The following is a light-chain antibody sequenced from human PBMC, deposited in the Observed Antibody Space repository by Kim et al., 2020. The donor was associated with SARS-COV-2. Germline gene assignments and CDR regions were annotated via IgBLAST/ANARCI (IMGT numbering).Light chain of an antibody. CDR3: QQYGRSPSYT. Sequence: DIVLTQSPGTLSLSPGERATLSCRASQTLTSSYLAWYQQKPGQAPRLLIYGTSTRATGIADRFSGSGSGTDFTLTISRLESEDSAVYYCQQYGRSPSYTFGQGNKLEI. CDR1: QTLTSSY. CDR2: GTS. V-gene: IGKV3-20*01. J-gene: IGKJ2*01.